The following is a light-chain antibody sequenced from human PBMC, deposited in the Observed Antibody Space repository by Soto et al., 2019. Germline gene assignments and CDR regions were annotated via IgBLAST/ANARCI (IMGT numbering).Light chain of an antibody. CDR1: SSKIGNNY. V-gene: IGLV1-51*02. CDR3: GTWDSSLSVYV. CDR2: ENN. Sequence: SLLTQPPSGSAAPGQKVTISCSGSSSKIGNNYVSWYQQLPGTAPKLLIYENNKRPSGIPDRFSGSKSGTSATLGITGLQTGDEADYYCGTWDSSLSVYVFGTGTKVTVL. J-gene: IGLJ1*01.